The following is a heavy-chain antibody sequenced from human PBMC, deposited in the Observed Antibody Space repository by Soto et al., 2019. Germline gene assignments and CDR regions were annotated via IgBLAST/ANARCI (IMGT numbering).Heavy chain of an antibody. CDR1: GFTVSSKY. CDR2: ISGSGGSK. D-gene: IGHD3-16*02. J-gene: IGHJ4*02. CDR3: ARAVGSTSMITFGGVIVPPGPFDY. V-gene: IGHV3-23*01. Sequence: GGSLRLSCAASGFTVSSKYMSWVRQAPGKGLEWVSAISGSGGSKYYADSVKGRFTISRDNSKNTLYLQMNSLGAEDTAVYYCARAVGSTSMITFGGVIVPPGPFDYWGQGTLVTVSS.